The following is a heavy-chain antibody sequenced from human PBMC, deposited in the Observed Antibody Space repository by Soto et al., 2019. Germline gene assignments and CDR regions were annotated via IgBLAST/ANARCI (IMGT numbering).Heavy chain of an antibody. Sequence: GGSLRLSCAASGFTVSSNYMSWVRQAPGKGLEWVSVIYSGGSTYYADSVKGRFTISRDNSKNTLYLQMNSLRAEDTAVYYCARESGCSGGSCYSSDAFDIWGQGTMVTVSS. CDR2: IYSGGST. J-gene: IGHJ3*02. D-gene: IGHD2-15*01. CDR1: GFTVSSNY. V-gene: IGHV3-66*01. CDR3: ARESGCSGGSCYSSDAFDI.